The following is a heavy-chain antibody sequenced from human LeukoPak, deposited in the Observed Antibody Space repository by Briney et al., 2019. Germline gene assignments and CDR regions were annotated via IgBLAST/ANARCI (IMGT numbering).Heavy chain of an antibody. J-gene: IGHJ4*02. V-gene: IGHV4-39*01. D-gene: IGHD5-18*01. CDR1: GGSISSSSAY. Sequence: SETLSLTCTVSGGSISSSSAYWGWIRQPPGKGLEWIGSIYYTKNTYCNPSLESRVTISADTSKDQFSLTLGSVSATDTAVYYCASPRGFSYGYFDYRGQGTLVTVSS. CDR2: IYYTKNT. CDR3: ASPRGFSYGYFDY.